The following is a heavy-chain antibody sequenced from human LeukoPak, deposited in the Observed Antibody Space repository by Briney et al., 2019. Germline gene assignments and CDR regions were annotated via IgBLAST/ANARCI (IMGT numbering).Heavy chain of an antibody. D-gene: IGHD4-23*01. CDR2: ISPSGGST. J-gene: IGHJ5*02. CDR1: GYTFTSNY. V-gene: IGHV1-46*01. CDR3: ARGPLYGGADP. Sequence: ASVKVSCKAFGYTFTSNYMHWVRQAPGQGPEWMGVISPSGGSTTYAQKFQGRVTLTRDMSTSTAYMELRSLRSDDTAVYYCARGPLYGGADPWGQGTLVTVSS.